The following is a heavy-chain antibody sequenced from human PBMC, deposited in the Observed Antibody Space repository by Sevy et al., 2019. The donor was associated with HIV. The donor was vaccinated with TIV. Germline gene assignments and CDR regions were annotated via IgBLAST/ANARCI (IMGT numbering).Heavy chain of an antibody. Sequence: GGSLRLSCAASGFTVSSNYMSWVRQAPGKGLEWVSVIYSGGSTYYADSVKGRFTISRDNSKNTLYLQMNSLRAEDTAVYYSAREGGRWLQLRAFDIWGQGTMVTVSS. D-gene: IGHD5-12*01. CDR2: IYSGGST. V-gene: IGHV3-53*01. CDR1: GFTVSSNY. CDR3: AREGGRWLQLRAFDI. J-gene: IGHJ3*02.